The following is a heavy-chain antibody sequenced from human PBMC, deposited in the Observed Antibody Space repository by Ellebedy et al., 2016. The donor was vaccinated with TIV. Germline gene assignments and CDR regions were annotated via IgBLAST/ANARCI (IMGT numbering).Heavy chain of an antibody. CDR2: IYYSGST. V-gene: IGHV4-59*01. CDR3: ARGEFTLYYYGMDV. Sequence: MPSETLSLTCTVSGGSISSYYWSWIRQPPGKGLEWIGYIYYSGSTNYNPSLKSRVTISVDTSKNQFSLKLSSVTAADTAVYYWARGEFTLYYYGMDVWGQGTTVTVSS. J-gene: IGHJ6*02. CDR1: GGSISSYY.